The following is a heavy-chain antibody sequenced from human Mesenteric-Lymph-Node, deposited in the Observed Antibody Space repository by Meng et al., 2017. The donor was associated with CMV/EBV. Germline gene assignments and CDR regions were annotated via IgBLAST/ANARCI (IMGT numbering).Heavy chain of an antibody. V-gene: IGHV4-39*07. D-gene: IGHD2-2*01. CDR1: GASLNTRHYY. CDR2: FYYGGST. Sequence: SETLSLTCSVSGASLNTRHYYWAWIRQPPGKGLEWIGSFYYGGSTYYSPSLNSRVTISEDTSENHFSLKLNSVTAADTAVYYCAREAVYCSSTSCYEYWGQGTLVTVSS. CDR3: AREAVYCSSTSCYEY. J-gene: IGHJ4*02.